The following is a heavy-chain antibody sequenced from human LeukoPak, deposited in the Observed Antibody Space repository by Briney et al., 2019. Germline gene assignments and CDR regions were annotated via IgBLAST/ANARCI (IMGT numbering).Heavy chain of an antibody. CDR2: FDPEDGET. V-gene: IGHV1-24*01. Sequence: ASVKVSCKVSGYTLTELSMHWVRQAPGKGLEWMGGFDPEDGETIYAQKFQGRVTMTEDTSTDTAYMELSSLRSEDTAVYYCATEIATTYYYYYGVDVWGQGTTVTVSS. CDR3: ATEIATTYYYYYGVDV. J-gene: IGHJ6*02. D-gene: IGHD4-11*01. CDR1: GYTLTELS.